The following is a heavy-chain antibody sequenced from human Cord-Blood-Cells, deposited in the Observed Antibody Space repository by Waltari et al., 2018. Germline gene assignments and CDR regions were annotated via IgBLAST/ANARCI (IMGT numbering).Heavy chain of an antibody. V-gene: IGHV1-18*01. D-gene: IGHD2-15*01. CDR2: ISAYNGNT. J-gene: IGHJ4*02. Sequence: QVQLVQSGAEVKKPGASVKVSCKASGYTFTSYGISWFREAPGQGLEWMGWISAYNGNTNYAQKLQGRVTMTTDTSTSTAYMELRSLRSDDTAVYYCARDTLVGYCSGGSCYSNFDYWGQGTLVTVSS. CDR3: ARDTLVGYCSGGSCYSNFDY. CDR1: GYTFTSYG.